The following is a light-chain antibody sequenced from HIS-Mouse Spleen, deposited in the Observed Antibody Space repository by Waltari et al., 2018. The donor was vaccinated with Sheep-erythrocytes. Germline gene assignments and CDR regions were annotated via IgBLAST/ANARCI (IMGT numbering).Light chain of an antibody. CDR3: LLYYGGAQV. CDR2: STS. CDR1: TGAVTSGYY. J-gene: IGLJ3*02. V-gene: IGLV7-43*01. Sequence: QTVVTQEPSLTVSPGGTVTLTCASSTGAVTSGYYPNWFQQKPGQAPRALIYSTSNNHSWTPARFSGSLLGGKAALTLLGVQPEDEAEYYCLLYYGGAQVFGGGTKLTVL.